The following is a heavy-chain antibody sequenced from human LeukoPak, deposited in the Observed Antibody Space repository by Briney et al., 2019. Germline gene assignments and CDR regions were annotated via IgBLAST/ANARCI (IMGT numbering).Heavy chain of an antibody. Sequence: SQTLSLTCALSGDSVSSNSAAWNWLRQSPSRGLESLGRTYYGCKWYNDYGVSVKSRITINPDTSKNQSSLQLTCVTPEDTAVYYCARDPNGWELQLGYFDYWGEGTLVTVSS. CDR1: GDSVSSNSAA. D-gene: IGHD1-26*01. CDR2: TYYGCKWYN. CDR3: ARDPNGWELQLGYFDY. J-gene: IGHJ4*02. V-gene: IGHV6-1*01.